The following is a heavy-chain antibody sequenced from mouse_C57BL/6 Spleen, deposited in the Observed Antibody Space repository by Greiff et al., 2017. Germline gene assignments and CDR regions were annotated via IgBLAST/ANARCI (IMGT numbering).Heavy chain of an antibody. CDR3: ARSSKELYYDYDWFAY. V-gene: IGHV1-58*01. J-gene: IGHJ3*01. CDR1: GYTFTSYG. Sequence: EVQLQQSGAELVRPGSSVKMSCKTSGYTFTSYGINWVKQRPGQGLEWIGYIYIGNGYTEYNEKFKGKATLTSDTSSSTAYMQLSSLTSEDSAIYFCARSSKELYYDYDWFAYWGQGTLVTVSA. D-gene: IGHD2-4*01. CDR2: IYIGNGYT.